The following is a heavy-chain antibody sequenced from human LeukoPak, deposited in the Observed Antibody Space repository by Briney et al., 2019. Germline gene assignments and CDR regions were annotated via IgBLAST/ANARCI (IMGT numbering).Heavy chain of an antibody. CDR2: ISAYNGNT. J-gene: IGHJ4*02. D-gene: IGHD3-9*01. CDR1: GYTFTSYG. V-gene: IGHV1-18*01. CDR3: ARSTVECRVLRYFDWHIDY. Sequence: ASVKVSCKASGYTFTSYGISWVRQAPGQGLEWMGWISAYNGNTNYAQKLQGRVTMTTDTSTSTAYMELRSLRSDDTAVYYCARSTVECRVLRYFDWHIDYWGQGTLVTVSS.